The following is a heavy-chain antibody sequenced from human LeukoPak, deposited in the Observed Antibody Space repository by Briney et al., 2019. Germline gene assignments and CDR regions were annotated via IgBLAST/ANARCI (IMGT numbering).Heavy chain of an antibody. CDR1: GFTFSSYG. CDR3: AAYSRGYGIY. CDR2: IWYDGSNK. Sequence: GGSLRLSCAASGFTFSSYGMHWVRQAPAKGLEWVAVIWYDGSNKYYADSVKGRFTISRDNSKNTLYLQMNSLRAEDTAVYYCAAYSRGYGIYWGQGTLVTVSS. V-gene: IGHV3-33*01. J-gene: IGHJ4*02. D-gene: IGHD5-18*01.